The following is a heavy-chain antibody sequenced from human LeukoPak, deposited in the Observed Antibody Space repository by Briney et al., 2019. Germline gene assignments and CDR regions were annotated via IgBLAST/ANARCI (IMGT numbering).Heavy chain of an antibody. J-gene: IGHJ4*02. CDR2: IYTSGST. Sequence: SETLSLTCTVSGGSISSYYWSWIRQPAGKGLEWIGRIYTSGSTNYNPSLKSRVTMSVDTSKNQFSLKLSSVTAADTAVYYCARASRNTQYTYGITDYWGQGTLVTVSS. D-gene: IGHD1-14*01. CDR3: ARASRNTQYTYGITDY. CDR1: GGSISSYY. V-gene: IGHV4-4*07.